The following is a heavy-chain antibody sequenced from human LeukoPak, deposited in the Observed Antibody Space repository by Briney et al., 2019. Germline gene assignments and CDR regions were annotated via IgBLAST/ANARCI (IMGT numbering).Heavy chain of an antibody. CDR2: INPNSGGT. CDR3: ARVYNGDYIDAFDI. CDR1: GYTFTGYY. Sequence: ASVKVSCTASGYTFTGYYMHWVRQAPAQGHEWMGWINPNSGGTNYAQKFQGRVTMTRDTSISSAYMELRSLRADDTAVYYGARVYNGDYIDAFDIWGQGTMVTVSS. V-gene: IGHV1-2*02. J-gene: IGHJ3*02. D-gene: IGHD4-17*01.